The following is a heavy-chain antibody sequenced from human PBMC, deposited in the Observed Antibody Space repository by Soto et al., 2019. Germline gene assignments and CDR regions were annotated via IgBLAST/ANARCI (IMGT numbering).Heavy chain of an antibody. CDR1: GFSLSTSGMR. D-gene: IGHD6-6*01. V-gene: IGHV2-70*04. J-gene: IGHJ4*02. Sequence: VSGPTLVNPTQTLTLTCTFSGFSLSTSGMRVSWIRQPPGKALEWLARIDWDDDKSYSTSLKTRLTISKDTSKNQVVLTMTNMDPVDTATYYCARMDYSSSHFDYWGQGTLVTVSS. CDR2: IDWDDDK. CDR3: ARMDYSSSHFDY.